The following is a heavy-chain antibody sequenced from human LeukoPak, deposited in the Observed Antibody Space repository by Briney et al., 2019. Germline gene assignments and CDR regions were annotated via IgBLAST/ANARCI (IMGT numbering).Heavy chain of an antibody. D-gene: IGHD2-2*01. CDR2: ISWNSGSI. J-gene: IGHJ4*02. CDR3: AKAYSSSGGSFDY. Sequence: GGSLRLSCVASGFTFDDYAIHWVRQAPGKGLQWGSGISWNSGSIGYADSVKGRFTISRDSAKNSLYLQMNSLRAEDTAFYYCAKAYSSSGGSFDYWGQGTLVTVSS. V-gene: IGHV3-9*01. CDR1: GFTFDDYA.